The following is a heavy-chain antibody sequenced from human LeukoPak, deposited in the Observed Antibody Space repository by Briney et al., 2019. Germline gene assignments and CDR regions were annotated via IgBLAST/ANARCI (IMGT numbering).Heavy chain of an antibody. CDR2: IYTSGST. J-gene: IGHJ5*02. D-gene: IGHD6-13*01. V-gene: IGHV4-4*09. CDR1: GASISTYY. CDR3: ARMGLTSNWYSWFDP. Sequence: SETLSLTCTVSGASISTYYWSWIRQPPGKGLEWIGYIYTSGSTNYNPSLKSRVTISGDTSKNQFSLKLSSVTAADTAVYYCARMGLTSNWYSWFDPWGQGTLVTVSP.